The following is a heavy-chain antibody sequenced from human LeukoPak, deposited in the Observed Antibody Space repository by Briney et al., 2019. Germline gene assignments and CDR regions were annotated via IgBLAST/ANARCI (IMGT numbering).Heavy chain of an antibody. CDR1: GFTFSSYA. CDR3: VKAVVATIFYYGMDV. CDR2: ISSNGGST. V-gene: IGHV3-64D*06. J-gene: IGHJ6*02. Sequence: GSLRLSCSASGFTFSSYAMHWVRQAPGKGLEYVSAISSNGGSTYYADSVKGRFTISRDNSKNTLYLQMSSLRAEDTAVYYCVKAVVATIFYYGMDVWGQGTTVTVSS. D-gene: IGHD5-12*01.